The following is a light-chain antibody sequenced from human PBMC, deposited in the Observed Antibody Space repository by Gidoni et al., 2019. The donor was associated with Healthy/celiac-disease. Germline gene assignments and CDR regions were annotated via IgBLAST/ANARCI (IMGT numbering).Light chain of an antibody. CDR2: AAS. CDR1: PSISSY. CDR3: QQSDSTLGYT. V-gene: IGKV1-39*01. J-gene: IGKJ2*01. Sequence: DIQMTQFPSSLSASAGNRVTITSRTSPSISSYLNWYQQKPGQAPKLLIYAASSLQSGVPSRFSGSGSGTDFTLTISSLQPEDFATYYCQQSDSTLGYTFGQGTKLEIK.